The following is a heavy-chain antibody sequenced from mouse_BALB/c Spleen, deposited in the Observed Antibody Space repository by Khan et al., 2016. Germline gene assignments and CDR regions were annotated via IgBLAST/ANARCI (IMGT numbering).Heavy chain of an antibody. CDR1: GFNIKDTY. CDR2: IDPANGNT. Sequence: VQLQQSGAEFVKPGASVKLSCTAPGFNIKDTYIHWVKQSPEQGLEWIGGIDPANGNTKFDPKFQGKATITTDTSSNTAYLQLSSLTSEDTAVYYSVRPFYDGYYGFAYWGQGTLVTVSA. V-gene: IGHV14-3*02. J-gene: IGHJ3*01. CDR3: VRPFYDGYYGFAY. D-gene: IGHD2-3*01.